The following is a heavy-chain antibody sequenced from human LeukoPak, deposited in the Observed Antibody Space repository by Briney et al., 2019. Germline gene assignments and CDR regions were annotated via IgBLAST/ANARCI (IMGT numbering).Heavy chain of an antibody. CDR3: ARGGWYPESFQH. CDR2: IYYSGST. CDR1: GGSISSYY. V-gene: IGHV4-59*01. Sequence: SETLSLTCTVSGGSISSYYWNWIRHPPGKGLERIGYIYYSGSTNYNPSLKSRVTISVDTSKNQFSLKLSSVTAADTAVYYCARGGWYPESFQHWGQGALVTVSS. D-gene: IGHD6-19*01. J-gene: IGHJ1*01.